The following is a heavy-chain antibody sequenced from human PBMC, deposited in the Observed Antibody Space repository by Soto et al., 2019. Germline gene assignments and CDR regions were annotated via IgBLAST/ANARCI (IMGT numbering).Heavy chain of an antibody. D-gene: IGHD3-22*01. V-gene: IGHV3-23*01. CDR1: GFTFRNQD. CDR3: AKDRQFRSYYESAGHYND. CDR2: ISGRGGVT. J-gene: IGHJ4*02. Sequence: EVQLLESGGGLVQPGGSLRLTCVGSGFTFRNQDMRWVRQAAGKGLEWDSGISGRGGVTYYADSVKGRFTISRDNSKNTLYLQMNNLRANDTAVYYCAKDRQFRSYYESAGHYNDWGQGTLVTVSS.